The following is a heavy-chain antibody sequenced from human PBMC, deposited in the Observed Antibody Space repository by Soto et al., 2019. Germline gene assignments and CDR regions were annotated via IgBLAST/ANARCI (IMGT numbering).Heavy chain of an antibody. J-gene: IGHJ4*02. CDR2: IRNKANSYAT. V-gene: IGHV3-73*02. Sequence: EVQLVESGGGLVQPGGSLKLSCAASGFTFSGSAVHWVRQASGKGLEWVGRIRNKANSYATAYAASLKGRFMISRDDPKNTAYLQMNSLKTEDTAVYYCTSHSPEDMIRKWGQGTLVTVSS. D-gene: IGHD2-15*01. CDR3: TSHSPEDMIRK. CDR1: GFTFSGSA.